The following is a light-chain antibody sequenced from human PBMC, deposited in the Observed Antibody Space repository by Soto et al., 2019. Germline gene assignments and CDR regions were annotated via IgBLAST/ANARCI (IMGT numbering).Light chain of an antibody. J-gene: IGLJ3*02. V-gene: IGLV1-47*01. Sequence: QSVLTQPPSASGTPGQRVTISCSGSSSNIGSNSVYWYQQLPKMAPKLLIYTNNQRPSGVPDRFSGSKSGISASLAISGLRSEDEADYYCATWDDILSGVVFGVGTKVTV. CDR2: TNN. CDR1: SSNIGSNS. CDR3: ATWDDILSGVV.